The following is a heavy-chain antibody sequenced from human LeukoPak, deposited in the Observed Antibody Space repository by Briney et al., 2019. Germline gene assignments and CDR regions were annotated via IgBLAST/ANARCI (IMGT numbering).Heavy chain of an antibody. CDR1: GYTFTSYG. J-gene: IGHJ4*02. D-gene: IGHD2-21*02. V-gene: IGHV1-18*01. Sequence: ASVKVSCKASGYTFTSYGISWVRQAPGQGIEWMGWISAYNGNTNYAQKLQGRVTMTTDTSTSTAYMELRSLRSDDTAVYYCARVQGVIVVTDDFDYWGQGTLVTVSS. CDR3: ARVQGVIVVTDDFDY. CDR2: ISAYNGNT.